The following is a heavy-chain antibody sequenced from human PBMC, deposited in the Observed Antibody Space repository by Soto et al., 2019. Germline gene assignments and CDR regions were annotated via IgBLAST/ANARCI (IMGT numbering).Heavy chain of an antibody. D-gene: IGHD6-6*01. V-gene: IGHV3-9*01. Sequence: EVQLVESGGGLVQPGRSLRLSCAASGFTFDDYAMHWVRQAPGKGLEWVSGISWNSGSIGYADSVKGRFTISRDNAKNSLYLQMNSLRAEDTALYYCAREAEYSSSSLFDYWGQGTLVTVSS. CDR2: ISWNSGSI. J-gene: IGHJ4*02. CDR3: AREAEYSSSSLFDY. CDR1: GFTFDDYA.